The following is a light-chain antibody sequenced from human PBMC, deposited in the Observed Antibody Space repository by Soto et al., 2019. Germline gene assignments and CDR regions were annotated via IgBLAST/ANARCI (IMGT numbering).Light chain of an antibody. J-gene: IGLJ2*01. Sequence: QSVLTQPPSVSAAPGQKVTISCSGSSSNIGNNYVSWYQHLPGTAPKLLIYDSNSRPSGIPDRFSGSKSGTSATLGITGLQSGDEADYYCATWDSSLRAVVFGGGTKLTVL. CDR3: ATWDSSLRAVV. V-gene: IGLV1-51*01. CDR2: DSN. CDR1: SSNIGNNY.